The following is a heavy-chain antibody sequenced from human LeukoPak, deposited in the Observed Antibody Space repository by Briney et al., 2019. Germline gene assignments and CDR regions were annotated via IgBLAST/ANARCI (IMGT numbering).Heavy chain of an antibody. Sequence: GSLRLSCAASGFTFSSYSMNWVRQAPGKGLEWVSSISSSSSYIYYADSVKGRFTISRDNAKNSLYLQMNSLRAEDTAVYYCAILPSGSYCPFCYWGQGTLVTVSS. D-gene: IGHD1-26*01. CDR3: AILPSGSYCPFCY. CDR1: GFTFSSYS. V-gene: IGHV3-21*01. CDR2: ISSSSSYI. J-gene: IGHJ4*02.